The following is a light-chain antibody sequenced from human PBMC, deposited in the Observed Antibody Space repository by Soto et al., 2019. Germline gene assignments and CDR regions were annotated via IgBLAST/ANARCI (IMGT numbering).Light chain of an antibody. Sequence: QSALTQPPSASGSPGQSVTISCTGTSSDVGKYDYVSWFQHHPGKAPKLIIYEVSKRPSGVPARFSGSKSGTSASLAISGLQSGDEGDYYCAAWDDSLNGFYVFGTGTKLTVL. J-gene: IGLJ1*01. CDR2: EVS. V-gene: IGLV2-8*01. CDR1: SSDVGKYDY. CDR3: AAWDDSLNGFYV.